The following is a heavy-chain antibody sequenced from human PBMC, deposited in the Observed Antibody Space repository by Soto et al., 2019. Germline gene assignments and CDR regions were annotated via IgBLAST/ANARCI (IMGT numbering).Heavy chain of an antibody. CDR1: GDPFTSYY. J-gene: IGHJ6*02. CDR2: INPSGGST. D-gene: IGHD1-7*01. Sequence: QVQLVQSGAEVKKPGASVKVSCKASGDPFTSYYMHWVRQAPGQGLEWMGIINPSGGSTSYAQKFQGRVTMTRDTSTSTVYMELSSLRSEDTAVYYCARSPGTHMDVWGQGTTVTVSS. V-gene: IGHV1-46*01. CDR3: ARSPGTHMDV.